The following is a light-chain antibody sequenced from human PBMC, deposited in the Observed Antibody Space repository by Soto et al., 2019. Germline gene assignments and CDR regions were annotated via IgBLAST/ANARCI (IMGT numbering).Light chain of an antibody. Sequence: EIVLTQSPATLSLSPGDRATLSCRASQSVSSYLAWYQQKPGQAPRLLIYDATNRATGIPARFSGSGSGTDSTLTISSLAPEDFAVYYCQQRSNWPPGLTFGGGTKVEIK. CDR1: QSVSSY. CDR3: QQRSNWPPGLT. CDR2: DAT. J-gene: IGKJ4*01. V-gene: IGKV3-11*01.